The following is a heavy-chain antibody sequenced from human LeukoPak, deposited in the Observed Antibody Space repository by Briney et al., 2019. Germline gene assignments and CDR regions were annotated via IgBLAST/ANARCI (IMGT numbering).Heavy chain of an antibody. Sequence: PSETLSLTCTASGASITSYYWSWIRQPPGKGLEWIGFFSYSGSANYNPSLKSRVTMSLDTSNNQFSLKLSSVTAADTAVYYCASSYSGNYYVFDYWGQGTLVTVSS. J-gene: IGHJ4*02. V-gene: IGHV4-59*12. D-gene: IGHD1-26*01. CDR2: FSYSGSA. CDR1: GASITSYY. CDR3: ASSYSGNYYVFDY.